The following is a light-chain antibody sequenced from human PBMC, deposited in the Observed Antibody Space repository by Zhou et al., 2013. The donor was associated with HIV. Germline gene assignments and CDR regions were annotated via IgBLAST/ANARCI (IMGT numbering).Light chain of an antibody. Sequence: DIQMTQSPSSLSASVGDRVTITCRASLSISGYLNWYQQKPGKAPRLLIYAAAILQRGVPSRFSGSGSGTEFTLTISSLQPEDFASYVCQQTYASPLSFGGGTKVE. CDR1: LSISGY. J-gene: IGKJ4*01. V-gene: IGKV1-39*01. CDR2: AAA. CDR3: QQTYASPLS.